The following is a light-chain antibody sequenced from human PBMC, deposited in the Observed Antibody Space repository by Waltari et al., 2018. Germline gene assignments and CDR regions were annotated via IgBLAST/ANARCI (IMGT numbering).Light chain of an antibody. CDR3: AAWDDSLSGFWV. CDR1: SANIGSKY. V-gene: IGLV1-47*01. Sequence: QSVLTQPPSASGTPGQRVTISCSGSSANIGSKYVYWYQQLPGTAPKLLIFRNNLRPAGVPGRFCGSKSGTSASLASSGLRSEDEADYYCAAWDDSLSGFWVFGGGTKLTVL. CDR2: RNN. J-gene: IGLJ3*02.